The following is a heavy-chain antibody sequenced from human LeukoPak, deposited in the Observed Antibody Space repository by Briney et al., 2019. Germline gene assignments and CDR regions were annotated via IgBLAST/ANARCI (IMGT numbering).Heavy chain of an antibody. J-gene: IGHJ6*03. V-gene: IGHV4-34*01. D-gene: IGHD6-19*01. Sequence: SETLYLTCAVYGGSFSGYYWSWIRQPPGKGLEWIGEINHSGSTNYNPSLKSRVTISVDTSKNQFSLKLSSVTAADTAVYYCARGAPGIAVAGTPYYYYYYMDVWGKGTTVTVSS. CDR1: GGSFSGYY. CDR3: ARGAPGIAVAGTPYYYYYYMDV. CDR2: INHSGST.